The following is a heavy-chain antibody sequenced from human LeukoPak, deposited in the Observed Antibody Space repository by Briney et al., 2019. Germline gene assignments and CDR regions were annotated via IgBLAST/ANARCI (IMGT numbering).Heavy chain of an antibody. Sequence: SETLSLTCTVSGGSISSSSYYWGWIRQPPGKGLEWIGSIYHSGSTYYNPSLKSRVTISVDTSKNQFSLKLSSVTAADTAVYYCAITYGSGSYYSGAFDIWGQGTMVTVSS. J-gene: IGHJ3*02. D-gene: IGHD3-10*01. V-gene: IGHV4-39*01. CDR2: IYHSGST. CDR1: GGSISSSSYY. CDR3: AITYGSGSYYSGAFDI.